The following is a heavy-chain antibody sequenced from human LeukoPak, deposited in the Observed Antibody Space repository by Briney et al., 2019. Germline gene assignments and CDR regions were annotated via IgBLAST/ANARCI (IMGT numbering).Heavy chain of an antibody. V-gene: IGHV3-33*01. CDR3: ARDRRSETYYYDSSGRQ. Sequence: GGSLRLSCAASGFTFSSYGMHWVRQAPGKGLEWVAVIWYDGSNKYYADSVKGRFTISRDNSKNTLCLQMNSLRAEDTAVYYCARDRRSETYYYDSSGRQWGQGTLVTVSS. D-gene: IGHD3-22*01. J-gene: IGHJ4*02. CDR1: GFTFSSYG. CDR2: IWYDGSNK.